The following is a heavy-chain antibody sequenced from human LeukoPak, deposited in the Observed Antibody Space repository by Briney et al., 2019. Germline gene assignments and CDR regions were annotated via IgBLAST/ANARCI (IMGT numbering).Heavy chain of an antibody. D-gene: IGHD5-18*01. V-gene: IGHV1-46*01. J-gene: IGHJ4*02. CDR2: INPSGGST. CDR1: GYTFTSYY. CDR3: ARDGRDSYGLWVFDY. Sequence: APVKVSCKAFGYTFTSYYMHWVRQAPGQGLEWMGIINPSGGSTSYAQKFQGRVTMTRDTSTSTVYMELSSLRSEDTAVYYCARDGRDSYGLWVFDYWGQGTLVTVSS.